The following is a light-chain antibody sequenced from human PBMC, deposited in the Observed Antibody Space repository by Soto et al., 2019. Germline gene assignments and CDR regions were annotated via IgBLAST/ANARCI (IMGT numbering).Light chain of an antibody. Sequence: QSALTQPASVSGSPGQSITISCTGTSRDVGGYRYVSWYQQHPGKAPKLIIYDVSNRPSGVSNRFSGSKSGNTASLTISGIQAEDEADYHCASYTGYSTVVFGGGPKLTVL. J-gene: IGLJ2*01. CDR1: SRDVGGYRY. V-gene: IGLV2-14*03. CDR3: ASYTGYSTVV. CDR2: DVS.